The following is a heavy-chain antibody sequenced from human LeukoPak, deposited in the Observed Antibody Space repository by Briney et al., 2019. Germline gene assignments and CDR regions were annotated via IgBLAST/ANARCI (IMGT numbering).Heavy chain of an antibody. CDR3: ARGYSSSWHHYYYYMDV. J-gene: IGHJ6*03. D-gene: IGHD6-13*01. CDR2: ISSSSSYI. V-gene: IGHV3-21*01. Sequence: GGSLRLSCAASGFTFSSYSMNWVRQAPGKGLEWVSSISSSSSYIYYADSVKGRFTISRDNAKNSLYLQMNSLRAEDTAVYYCARGYSSSWHHYYYYMDVWGKGTTVTVSS. CDR1: GFTFSSYS.